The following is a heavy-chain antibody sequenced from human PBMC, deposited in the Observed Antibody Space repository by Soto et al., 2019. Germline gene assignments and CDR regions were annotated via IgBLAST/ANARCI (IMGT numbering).Heavy chain of an antibody. J-gene: IGHJ6*02. D-gene: IGHD6-13*01. Sequence: ASVKVSCKASGYTFTSYGISWVRQAPGQGLEWMGWISAYNGNTNYAQKLQGRVTMTTDTSTSTAYMELRSLRSDDTAVYYCARDAAEGIYYYYGMDVWGQGTTVTVS. CDR1: GYTFTSYG. CDR2: ISAYNGNT. V-gene: IGHV1-18*01. CDR3: ARDAAEGIYYYYGMDV.